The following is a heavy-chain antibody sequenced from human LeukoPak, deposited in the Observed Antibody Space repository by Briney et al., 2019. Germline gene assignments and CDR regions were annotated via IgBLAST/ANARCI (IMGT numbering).Heavy chain of an antibody. Sequence: VASVKVSRKASGFTFTSSAVQWVRQARGQRLEWIGWIVVGSGNTNYAQKFQERVTITRDMSTSTAYMELSSLRSEDTAVYYCAADGRAFYGMDVWGQGTTVTVSS. CDR3: AADGRAFYGMDV. CDR2: IVVGSGNT. V-gene: IGHV1-58*01. CDR1: GFTFTSSA. J-gene: IGHJ6*02. D-gene: IGHD1-26*01.